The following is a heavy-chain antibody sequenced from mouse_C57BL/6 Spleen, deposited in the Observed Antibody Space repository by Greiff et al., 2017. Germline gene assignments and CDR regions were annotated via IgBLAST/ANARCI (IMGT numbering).Heavy chain of an antibody. V-gene: IGHV3-6*01. J-gene: IGHJ1*03. CDR1: GYSITSGYY. Sequence: EVQLQESGPGLVKPSQSLSLTCSVTGYSITSGYYWNWIRQFPGNKLEWMGYISYDGSNNYNPSLKNRISITRDTSNNQFFLKLNSVTTEDTATYYCARVPYYGSSLDWYFDVWGTGTTVTVSS. CDR2: ISYDGSN. CDR3: ARVPYYGSSLDWYFDV. D-gene: IGHD1-1*01.